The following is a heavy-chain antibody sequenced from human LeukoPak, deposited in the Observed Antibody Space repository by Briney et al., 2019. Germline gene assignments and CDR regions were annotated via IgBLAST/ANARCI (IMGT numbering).Heavy chain of an antibody. Sequence: PSETLSLTCSVSGGSINDYYWSWMRQPPGKGLEWIGNIYYSGRTNHNPSLKSRLTISIDTSENQFSLKLSSVTAADTAVYYCAREYGGSARSGYVSPWGHGTLVTVSS. CDR1: GGSINDYY. V-gene: IGHV4-59*01. CDR3: AREYGGSARSGYVSP. CDR2: IYYSGRT. J-gene: IGHJ5*02. D-gene: IGHD5-12*01.